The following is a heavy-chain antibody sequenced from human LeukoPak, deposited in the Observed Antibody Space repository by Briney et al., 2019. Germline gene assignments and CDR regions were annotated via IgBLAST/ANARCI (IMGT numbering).Heavy chain of an antibody. J-gene: IGHJ5*02. CDR2: TYPDDADT. CDR1: GYAFSSHW. Sequence: GESLKISCKGFGYAFSSHWIGWVRQKPGEGLEWMGITYPDDADTRYSPSFQGHVTISADKSISTAYMQWSSLMTSDTAMYYCARSYSGSYNWFDPWGQGTLVTVSS. CDR3: ARSYSGSYNWFDP. V-gene: IGHV5-51*01. D-gene: IGHD1-26*01.